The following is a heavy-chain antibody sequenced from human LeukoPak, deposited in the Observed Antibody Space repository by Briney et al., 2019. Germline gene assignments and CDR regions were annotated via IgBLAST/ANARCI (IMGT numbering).Heavy chain of an antibody. V-gene: IGHV3-15*01. D-gene: IGHD2-2*01. CDR3: TQLLLYYFDY. J-gene: IGHJ4*02. CDR1: GFTFSNAW. CDR2: IKSKTDGGTT. Sequence: GRCLRLSCAASGFTFSNAWMSWVRQAPGKGLEWVGRIKSKTDGGTTDYAAPVKGRFTISRDDSKNTLYLQMNSLKTEDTAVYYCTQLLLYYFDYWGQGTLVTVSS.